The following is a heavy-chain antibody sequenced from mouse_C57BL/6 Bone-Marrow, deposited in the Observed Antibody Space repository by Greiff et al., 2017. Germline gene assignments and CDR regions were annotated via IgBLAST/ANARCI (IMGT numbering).Heavy chain of an antibody. CDR3: TEGWILRRFAY. D-gene: IGHD2-3*01. V-gene: IGHV6-3*01. J-gene: IGHJ3*01. Sequence: EVKLMESGGGWVQPGGSMKLSCVASGFTFSNYWMNWVRQSPEKGLEWVAQIRLKSDNYATHYAESVKGRFTISRDDSTSNVYLQMNNLRAEDTGIYYCTEGWILRRFAYWGQGTLVTVFA. CDR2: IRLKSDNYAT. CDR1: GFTFSNYW.